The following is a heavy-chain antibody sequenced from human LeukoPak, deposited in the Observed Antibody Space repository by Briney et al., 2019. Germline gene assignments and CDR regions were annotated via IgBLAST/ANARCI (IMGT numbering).Heavy chain of an antibody. Sequence: ASVKVSCKVSGYTLTELSMHWVRQAPGKGLEWMGGFDPEDGETIYAQKFQGRVTMTEDTSTDTAYMELSSLRSEDTAVYYCATARALYYDILTGLDHWGQGTLVTVSS. J-gene: IGHJ4*02. CDR3: ATARALYYDILTGLDH. CDR2: FDPEDGET. V-gene: IGHV1-24*01. D-gene: IGHD3-9*01. CDR1: GYTLTELS.